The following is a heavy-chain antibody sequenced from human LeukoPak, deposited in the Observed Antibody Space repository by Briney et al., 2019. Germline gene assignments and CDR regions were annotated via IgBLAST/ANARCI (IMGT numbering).Heavy chain of an antibody. Sequence: GGSLRLSCGASGFTFSSYALNGVRQPRGRGLEGVSAITSSYIREHYADSVKGRFTISRDNSKNTLYLRLDSLRAEDTAVYYCARERRSFSLVRGVSAAFDYWGQGALVTVSS. CDR1: GFTFSSYA. CDR3: ARERRSFSLVRGVSAAFDY. V-gene: IGHV3-23*05. J-gene: IGHJ4*02. D-gene: IGHD3-10*01. CDR2: ITSSYIRE.